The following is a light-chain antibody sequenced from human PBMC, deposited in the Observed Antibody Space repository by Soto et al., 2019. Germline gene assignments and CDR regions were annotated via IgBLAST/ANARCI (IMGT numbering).Light chain of an antibody. Sequence: DIQLTQSPSSLSSSVGDRVTISCRASQSIYTYVNWYQLKPGKAPKLLIFASSTLQSGVPARFSSSGAGADCSLTISSRQPEDFATYYCRQSYISILSFGGGTRVEL. CDR3: RQSYISILS. J-gene: IGKJ4*01. CDR2: ASS. V-gene: IGKV1-39*01. CDR1: QSIYTY.